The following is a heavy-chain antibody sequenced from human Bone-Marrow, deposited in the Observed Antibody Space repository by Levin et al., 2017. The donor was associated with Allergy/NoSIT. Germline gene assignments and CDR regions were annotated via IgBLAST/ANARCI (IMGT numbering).Heavy chain of an antibody. Sequence: GESLKISCAASGFTFSSYAMSWVRQAPGKGLEWVSAISGSGGSTYYADSVKGRFTISRDNSKNTLYLQMNSLRAEDTAVYYCAKTPQGYCSSTSCYFDYWGQGTLVTVSS. CDR1: GFTFSSYA. CDR2: ISGSGGST. J-gene: IGHJ4*02. CDR3: AKTPQGYCSSTSCYFDY. D-gene: IGHD2-2*01. V-gene: IGHV3-23*01.